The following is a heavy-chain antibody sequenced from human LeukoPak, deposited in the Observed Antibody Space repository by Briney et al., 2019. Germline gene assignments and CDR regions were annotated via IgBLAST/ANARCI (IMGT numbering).Heavy chain of an antibody. D-gene: IGHD6-13*01. CDR3: ARLPPGRSSWYFDY. Sequence: GESLKISCKGSGYSFTTYWIGWVRQMPGKGLEWMGIVYPGDSDTMYSPSFQGQVTISADKSIGTAYLQWSSLKASDTAIYYCARLPPGRSSWYFDYWGQGTLVTVSS. CDR1: GYSFTTYW. CDR2: VYPGDSDT. V-gene: IGHV5-51*01. J-gene: IGHJ4*02.